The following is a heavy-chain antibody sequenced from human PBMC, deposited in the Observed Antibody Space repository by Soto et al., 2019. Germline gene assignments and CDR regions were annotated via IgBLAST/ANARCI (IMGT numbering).Heavy chain of an antibody. Sequence: GGSLRLACAASGFTCDDYTMHWVRQAPGKGLEWVSLISWDGGSTYYADSVKGRFTISRDNSKNSLYLQMNSLRTEDTALYYCAKDLYCSSTSCPSPDYYYYGMDVWGQGTTVTVSS. CDR1: GFTCDDYT. V-gene: IGHV3-43*01. D-gene: IGHD2-2*01. J-gene: IGHJ6*02. CDR3: AKDLYCSSTSCPSPDYYYYGMDV. CDR2: ISWDGGST.